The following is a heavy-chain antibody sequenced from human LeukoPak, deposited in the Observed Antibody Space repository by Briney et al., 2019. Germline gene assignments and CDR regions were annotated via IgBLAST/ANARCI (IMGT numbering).Heavy chain of an antibody. V-gene: IGHV4-34*01. Sequence: ASETLSLTCAVYGGSFSGYYWSWIRQPPGKGLEWIGEINHSGSTNYNPSLKSRVAISVDTSANHVSLQMTSVTAADTAVYYCAREGGSYRPLDYSGQGTLVTVSS. CDR3: AREGGSYRPLDY. J-gene: IGHJ4*02. CDR1: GGSFSGYY. D-gene: IGHD3-16*02. CDR2: INHSGST.